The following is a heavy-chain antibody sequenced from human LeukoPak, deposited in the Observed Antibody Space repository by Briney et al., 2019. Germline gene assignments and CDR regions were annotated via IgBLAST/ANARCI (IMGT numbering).Heavy chain of an antibody. Sequence: GRSLRLSCAASGFTFDDYAMHWVRQAPGKGLEWVSGISWNSGSIGYADSVKGRFTISRDNAKNSLYLQMNSLRAEDTALYYCAKAPGGSSRDAFDIWGQGTMVTVSS. J-gene: IGHJ3*02. CDR2: ISWNSGSI. V-gene: IGHV3-9*01. D-gene: IGHD6-13*01. CDR1: GFTFDDYA. CDR3: AKAPGGSSRDAFDI.